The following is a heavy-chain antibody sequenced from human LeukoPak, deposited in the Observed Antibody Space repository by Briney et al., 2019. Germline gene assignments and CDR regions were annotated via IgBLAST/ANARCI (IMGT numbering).Heavy chain of an antibody. J-gene: IGHJ4*02. CDR3: ARDKPFIAAAGTADY. Sequence: PGGSLRLSCAASGFTFSSYWMSWVRQAPGKGLEWVANIKQDGSEKYYVDSVKGRFTISRDSAKNSLYLQMSSLRAEDTAVYYCARDKPFIAAAGTADYWGQGTLVTVSS. V-gene: IGHV3-7*03. CDR2: IKQDGSEK. D-gene: IGHD6-13*01. CDR1: GFTFSSYW.